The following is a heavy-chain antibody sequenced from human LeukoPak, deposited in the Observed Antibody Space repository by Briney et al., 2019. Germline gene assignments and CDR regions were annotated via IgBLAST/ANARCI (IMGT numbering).Heavy chain of an antibody. CDR1: GGSISSYY. Sequence: PSETLSLTCTVSGGSISSYYWSWIRQPPGKGLEWIGYIYYSGSTYYNPSLKSRVTISVDTSKNQFSLKLSSVTAADTAVYYCARENSGYDLWGQGTLVTVSS. CDR3: ARENSGYDL. V-gene: IGHV4-30-4*08. D-gene: IGHD5-12*01. CDR2: IYYSGST. J-gene: IGHJ4*02.